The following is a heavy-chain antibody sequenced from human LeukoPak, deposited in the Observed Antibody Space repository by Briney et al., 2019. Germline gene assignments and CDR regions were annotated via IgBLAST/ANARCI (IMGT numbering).Heavy chain of an antibody. V-gene: IGHV1-2*04. J-gene: IGHJ5*02. Sequence: ASVKVSCKASGYTFTGYYMHWVRQAPGQGLEWMGWINPNSGGTNYAQKFQGWVTMTRDTSISTAYMELSRLRSDDTAVYYCARGYCSSTSCYMGRGVTFDPWGQGTLVTVSS. CDR3: ARGYCSSTSCYMGRGVTFDP. CDR1: GYTFTGYY. D-gene: IGHD2-2*02. CDR2: INPNSGGT.